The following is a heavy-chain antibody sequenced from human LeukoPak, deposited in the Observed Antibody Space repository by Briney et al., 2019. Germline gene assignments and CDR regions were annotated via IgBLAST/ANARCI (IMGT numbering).Heavy chain of an antibody. CDR2: IYHSGST. V-gene: IGHV4-38-2*02. Sequence: WGWIRQPPGQGLEWIGSIYHSGSTYYNPSLKSRVTISVDTSKNHVSLKVSSVTAADTAVYYCARAKGITYFDYWGQGTLVTVSS. J-gene: IGHJ4*02. CDR3: ARAKGITYFDY.